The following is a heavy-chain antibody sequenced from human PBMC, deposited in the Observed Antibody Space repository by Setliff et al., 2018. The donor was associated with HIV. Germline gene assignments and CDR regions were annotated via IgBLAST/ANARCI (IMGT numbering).Heavy chain of an antibody. D-gene: IGHD6-19*01. V-gene: IGHV4-4*09. CDR2: IYTSGSP. Sequence: PSETLSLTCTVSGDSISSYFWSWIRQSPGKGLEWIGYIYTSGSPHYKSSLTSRLTISLDTSRNQFSLKLTSVTAADSATYYCARWVYNSAWSLDYWGQGTLVTVSS. CDR3: ARWVYNSAWSLDY. CDR1: GDSISSYF. J-gene: IGHJ4*02.